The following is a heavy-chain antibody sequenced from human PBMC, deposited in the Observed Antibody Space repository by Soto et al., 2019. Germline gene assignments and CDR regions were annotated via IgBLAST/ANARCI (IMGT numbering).Heavy chain of an antibody. CDR1: GGSISSGDYY. V-gene: IGHV4-30-4*01. D-gene: IGHD3-22*01. J-gene: IGHJ4*02. CDR3: ARERARTPGPHYYDSSGYAHFDY. CDR2: IYYSGST. Sequence: PSETLSLTCTVSGGSISSGDYYWSWIRQPPGKGLEWIGYIYYSGSTYYNPSLKSRVTISVDTSKNQFSLKLSSVTAADTAVYYCARERARTPGPHYYDSSGYAHFDYWGQGTLVTVSS.